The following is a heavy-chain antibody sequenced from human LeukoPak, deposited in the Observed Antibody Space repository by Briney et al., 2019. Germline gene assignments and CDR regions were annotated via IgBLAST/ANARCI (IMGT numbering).Heavy chain of an antibody. V-gene: IGHV3-30*04. CDR1: GFTFSSYA. D-gene: IGHD3-10*01. CDR3: ARGYYYGSGSYSGGWFDP. Sequence: PGGSLRLSCAASGFTFSSYAMHWVRQAPGKGLEWVAVISYDGSNKYYADSVRGRFTISRDNSKNTLYLQMNSLRAEDRAVYYCARGYYYGSGSYSGGWFDPWGQGTLVTVSS. J-gene: IGHJ5*02. CDR2: ISYDGSNK.